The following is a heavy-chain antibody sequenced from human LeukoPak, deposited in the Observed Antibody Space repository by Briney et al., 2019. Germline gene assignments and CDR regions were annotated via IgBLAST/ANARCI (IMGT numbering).Heavy chain of an antibody. V-gene: IGHV4-31*03. CDR3: ARDEVKIWRCGMDV. CDR2: IYYSGST. Sequence: SETLSLTCTVSGGSISSGGYYWSWIRQHPGKGLEWIGYIYYSGSTYYNPSLKSRVTISVDTSKNQSSLKLSSVTAADTAVYYCARDEVKIWRCGMDVWGQGTTVTVSS. CDR1: GGSISSGGYY. J-gene: IGHJ6*02. D-gene: IGHD3-22*01.